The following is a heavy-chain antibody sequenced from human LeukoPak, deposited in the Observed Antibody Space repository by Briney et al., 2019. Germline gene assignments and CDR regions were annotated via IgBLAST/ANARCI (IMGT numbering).Heavy chain of an antibody. CDR2: LSEGGHSS. J-gene: IGHJ4*02. CDR1: GFSFSSYA. V-gene: IGHV3-23*01. CDR3: AFSPLGCNYGYAY. D-gene: IGHD5-18*01. Sequence: GGSLILSSAGSGFSFSSYAMNWVRQAPGKGLEWVSSLSEGGHSSFYADSVKGRFSIYRDDSKNTLYLQMNNVRPDDTALYYSAFSPLGCNYGYAYWGQGTLVAVSS.